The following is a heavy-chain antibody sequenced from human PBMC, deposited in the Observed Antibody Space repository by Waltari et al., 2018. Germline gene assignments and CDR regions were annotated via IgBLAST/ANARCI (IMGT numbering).Heavy chain of an antibody. D-gene: IGHD6-13*01. CDR3: ARAGEGAAAYTFDI. V-gene: IGHV3-21*02. CDR1: GFTFSMNC. Sequence: EVQLLESGGGLVKPGGSLRLSCAASGFTFSMNCMSWLRHTPGKGRQWVSSVRGGGEKTYYADSVKGRFAISRDNAKNTLYLQRNSLRAEDTAVYYCARAGEGAAAYTFDIWGQGTMVTVSS. CDR2: VRGGGEKT. J-gene: IGHJ3*02.